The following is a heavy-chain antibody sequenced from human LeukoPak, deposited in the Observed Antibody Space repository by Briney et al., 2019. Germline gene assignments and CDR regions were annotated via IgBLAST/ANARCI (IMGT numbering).Heavy chain of an antibody. CDR1: GYTFTSYA. V-gene: IGHV7-4-1*02. D-gene: IGHD3-3*01. CDR3: ARDSHDFWSGYATGGFDP. CDR2: INTNTGNP. J-gene: IGHJ5*02. Sequence: ASVKVSCKASGYTFTSYAMNWVRQAPGQGLEWMGWINTNTGNPTYAQGFTGRFVFSLDTSVSTAYLQISSLKAEDTAVYYCARDSHDFWSGYATGGFDPRGQGTLVTVSS.